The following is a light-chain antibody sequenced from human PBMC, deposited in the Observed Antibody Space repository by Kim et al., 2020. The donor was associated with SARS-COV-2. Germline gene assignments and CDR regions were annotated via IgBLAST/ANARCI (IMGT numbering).Light chain of an antibody. CDR2: YDS. J-gene: IGLJ3*02. Sequence: APGNAARVPCGGTNLGSKSVPLYPHQPGPAPVLVIFYDSDRPSGIPERFSCPNSGNPAPLTLSRVGAGDEADYYCQVWDSSSDHRVFGGGTQLTVL. CDR3: QVWDSSSDHRV. CDR1: NLGSKS. V-gene: IGLV3-21*04.